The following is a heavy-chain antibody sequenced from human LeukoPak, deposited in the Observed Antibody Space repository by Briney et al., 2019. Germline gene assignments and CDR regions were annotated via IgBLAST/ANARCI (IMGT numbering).Heavy chain of an antibody. D-gene: IGHD3-22*01. Sequence: PGGSLRLSCAASGFTVSSNYMSWVRQAPGKGLEWVSVLYSGGSIYYADSVKGRFTISRDNSKNTLYLQMNSLRAEDTAVYYCARDRRTRYDSSGYYSFGYWGQGTLVTVSS. CDR2: LYSGGSI. CDR1: GFTVSSNY. J-gene: IGHJ4*02. V-gene: IGHV3-53*01. CDR3: ARDRRTRYDSSGYYSFGY.